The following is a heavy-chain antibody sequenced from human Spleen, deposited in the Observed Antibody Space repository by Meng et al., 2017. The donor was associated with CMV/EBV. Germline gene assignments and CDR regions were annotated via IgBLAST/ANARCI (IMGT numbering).Heavy chain of an antibody. CDR2: IYRGGRT. J-gene: IGHJ6*02. CDR1: GFTLSRHT. CDR3: ARCLLGVRGLQDRGLDV. V-gene: IGHV3-53*01. Sequence: GESLKISCEASGFTLSRHTINWVRQAPGKGLEWVSIIYRGGRTNYPKSVKGRFTISRDTSKNMLFLQMHNLRVDDTAVYYCARCLLGVRGLQDRGLDVWGQGTTVTVSS. D-gene: IGHD3-10*02.